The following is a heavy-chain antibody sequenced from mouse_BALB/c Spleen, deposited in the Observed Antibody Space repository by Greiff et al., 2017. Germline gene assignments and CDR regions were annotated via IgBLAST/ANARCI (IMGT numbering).Heavy chain of an antibody. CDR1: GYTFTSYT. V-gene: IGHV1-4*01. Sequence: QVQLKESGAELARPGASVKMSCKASGYTFTSYTMHWVKQRPGQGLEWIGYINPSSGYTNYNQKFKDKATLTADKSSSTAYMQLSSLTSEDSAVYYCARSDYDGFAYWGQGTLVTVSA. J-gene: IGHJ3*01. D-gene: IGHD2-4*01. CDR2: INPSSGYT. CDR3: ARSDYDGFAY.